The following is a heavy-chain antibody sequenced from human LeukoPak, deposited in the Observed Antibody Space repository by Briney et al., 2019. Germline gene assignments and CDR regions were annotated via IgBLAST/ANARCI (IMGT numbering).Heavy chain of an antibody. Sequence: ASVKVSCKASGYTFTGYYLHWVRQAPGQGLEWMGWISPNSGGTNYVQKFQGRVTMTRDTSISTAYMDLSRLRSDDTAVYYCARSGYSSSSHIYYWGQGTLVTVSS. CDR3: ARSGYSSSSHIYY. J-gene: IGHJ4*02. D-gene: IGHD6-6*01. V-gene: IGHV1-2*02. CDR2: ISPNSGGT. CDR1: GYTFTGYY.